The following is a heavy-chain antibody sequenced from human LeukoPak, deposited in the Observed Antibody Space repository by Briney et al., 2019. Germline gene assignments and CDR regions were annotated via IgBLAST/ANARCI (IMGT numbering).Heavy chain of an antibody. Sequence: GGSLRLSCAASGSTFSSYSMNWVRQAPGKGLEWVSSISSSSSYIYYADSVKGRFTISRDNSKNTLYLQMNSLRAEDTAVYYCAKEAVAEHSSSYGMDVWGQGTTVTVSS. J-gene: IGHJ6*02. CDR1: GSTFSSYS. D-gene: IGHD6-19*01. V-gene: IGHV3-21*04. CDR2: ISSSSSYI. CDR3: AKEAVAEHSSSYGMDV.